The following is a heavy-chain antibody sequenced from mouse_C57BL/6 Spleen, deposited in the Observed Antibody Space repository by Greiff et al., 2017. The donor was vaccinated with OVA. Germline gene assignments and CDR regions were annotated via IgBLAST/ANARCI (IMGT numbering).Heavy chain of an antibody. V-gene: IGHV10-1*01. CDR1: GFSFNTYA. J-gene: IGHJ3*01. CDR2: IRSKSNNYAT. Sequence: EVQLVESGGGLVQPKGSLKLSCAASGFSFNTYAMNWVRPAPGKGLEWVARIRSKSNNYATYYADSVKDRFTISRDDSESMLYLQMNNLKTEDTAMYYCVRDLAWFAYWGQGTLVTVSA. CDR3: VRDLAWFAY.